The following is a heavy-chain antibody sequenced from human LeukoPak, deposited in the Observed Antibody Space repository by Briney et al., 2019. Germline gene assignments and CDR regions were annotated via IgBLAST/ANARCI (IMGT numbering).Heavy chain of an antibody. CDR2: ISSDSGYI. Sequence: GGSLRLSCAASGFTFSNYAMNWDLQAPGEGREWVSCISSDSGYIYYADSVKGRLTISRDTAKNSLYMQMNSLRAEDTAVYYCAIGVGYNSGWYYFEYWGQGTLVTVSS. J-gene: IGHJ4*02. CDR3: AIGVGYNSGWYYFEY. D-gene: IGHD6-19*01. CDR1: GFTFSNYA. V-gene: IGHV3-21*04.